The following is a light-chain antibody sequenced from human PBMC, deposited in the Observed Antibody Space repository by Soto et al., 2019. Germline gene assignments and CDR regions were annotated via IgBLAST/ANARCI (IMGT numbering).Light chain of an antibody. Sequence: QSVLTQPPSASGTPGQRVTISCSGSSSNIGSNTVNWYQQLPGTAPKLLIYSNNQRPSGVPDRFSGSKSGTSASLAISGLQSEDEADYYCAACDDSLNGQVFGGGTHLTVL. J-gene: IGLJ7*01. V-gene: IGLV1-44*01. CDR2: SNN. CDR3: AACDDSLNGQV. CDR1: SSNIGSNT.